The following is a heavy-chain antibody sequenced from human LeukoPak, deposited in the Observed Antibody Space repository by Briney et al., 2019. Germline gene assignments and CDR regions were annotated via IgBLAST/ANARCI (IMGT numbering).Heavy chain of an antibody. J-gene: IGHJ4*02. Sequence: GGSLRLSCAASGFTFSSYSMNWVRQAPGKGLEWVSSISSSSSYIYYADSVKGRFTISRDNAKNSLYLQMNSLRAEDTAVYYCARDRLSGYSYGYGFDYWGQGTLVTVSS. CDR3: ARDRLSGYSYGYGFDY. CDR2: ISSSSSYI. D-gene: IGHD5-18*01. V-gene: IGHV3-21*01. CDR1: GFTFSSYS.